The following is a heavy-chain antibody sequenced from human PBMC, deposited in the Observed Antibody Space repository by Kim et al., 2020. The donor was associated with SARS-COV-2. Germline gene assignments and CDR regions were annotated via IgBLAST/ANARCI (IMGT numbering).Heavy chain of an antibody. J-gene: IGHJ5*02. CDR2: GST. Sequence: GSTSYNPSLESRVTISVDTSKNQFSLKLSSVTAADTAVYYCARGRLPFDPWGQRTLVTVSS. V-gene: IGHV4-39*07. D-gene: IGHD5-12*01. CDR3: ARGRLPFDP.